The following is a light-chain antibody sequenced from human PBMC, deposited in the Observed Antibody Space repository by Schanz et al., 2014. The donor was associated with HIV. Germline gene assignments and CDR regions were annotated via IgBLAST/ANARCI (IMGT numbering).Light chain of an antibody. J-gene: IGLJ2*01. Sequence: QSVLTQSPSASASLGDSVKVTCTLSSGHSSYAIAWHQQQPETGPRYLMNLNSDGSHRKGDGIPDRFSGSSSGAERYLTISSLQSEDEADYYCQTWGTGIVVFGGGTKLTVL. V-gene: IGLV4-69*02. CDR1: SGHSSYA. CDR2: LNSDGSH. CDR3: QTWGTGIVV.